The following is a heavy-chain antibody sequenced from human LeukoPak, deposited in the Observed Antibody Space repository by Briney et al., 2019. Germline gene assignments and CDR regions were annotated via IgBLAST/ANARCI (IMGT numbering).Heavy chain of an antibody. V-gene: IGHV1-69*05. D-gene: IGHD6-19*01. Sequence: SVKVSCKASGGTFSSYAISWVRQAPGQRLEWMGGIILIFGTANYAQKFQGRVTITTGESTSTAYMELSSLRSEDTAVYYCARDSSSGSDGYFQHWGQGTLVTVSS. CDR2: IILIFGTA. CDR3: ARDSSSGSDGYFQH. J-gene: IGHJ1*01. CDR1: GGTFSSYA.